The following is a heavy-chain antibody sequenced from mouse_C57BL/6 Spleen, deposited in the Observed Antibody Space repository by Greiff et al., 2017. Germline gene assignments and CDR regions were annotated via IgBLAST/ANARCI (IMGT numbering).Heavy chain of an antibody. CDR3: ARLGPYYYGSSYWFAY. CDR1: GYTFTDYY. Sequence: VQLQQSGPELVKPGASVKISCKASGYTFTDYYMNWVKQSHGKSLEWIGDINPNNGGTSYNQKFKGKATLTVDKSSSTAYMELRSLTSEDSAVYYCARLGPYYYGSSYWFAYWGQGTLVTVSA. CDR2: INPNNGGT. D-gene: IGHD1-1*01. V-gene: IGHV1-26*01. J-gene: IGHJ3*01.